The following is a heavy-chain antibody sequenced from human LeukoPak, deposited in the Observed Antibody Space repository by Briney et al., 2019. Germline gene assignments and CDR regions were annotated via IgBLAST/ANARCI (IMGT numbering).Heavy chain of an antibody. CDR3: ARAVEDCSSTSCFYFDY. J-gene: IGHJ4*02. CDR2: ISSSSSYI. V-gene: IGHV3-21*01. CDR1: GFSFSSYS. D-gene: IGHD2-2*01. Sequence: PGGSLRLSCAASGFSFSSYSMNWVRQAPGKGLEWVSSISSSSSYIYYADSVKGRFTISRDNAKNSLYLQTNSLRAEDTAVYYCARAVEDCSSTSCFYFDYWGQGTLVTVSS.